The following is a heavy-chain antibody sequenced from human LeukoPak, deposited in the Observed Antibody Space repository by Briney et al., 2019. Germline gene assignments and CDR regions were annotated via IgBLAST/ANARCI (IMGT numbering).Heavy chain of an antibody. V-gene: IGHV4-31*03. Sequence: SETLSLTCTVSGGSISSGGYYWSWIRQHPGKGLEWIGYIYYSGSTYYNPSLKSRVTISVDTSKNQFSLKLSSVTAADTAVYYCARDQELWSTMDVWGQGTTVTVSS. CDR1: GGSISSGGYY. CDR3: ARDQELWSTMDV. CDR2: IYYSGST. J-gene: IGHJ6*02. D-gene: IGHD5-18*01.